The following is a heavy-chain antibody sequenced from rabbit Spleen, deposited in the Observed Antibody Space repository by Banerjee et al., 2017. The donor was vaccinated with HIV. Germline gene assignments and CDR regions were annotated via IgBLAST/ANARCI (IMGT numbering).Heavy chain of an antibody. CDR3: ARSRHASPSYFQFIGRLDL. J-gene: IGHJ3*01. CDR2: IWSGGNT. D-gene: IGHD3-3*01. CDR1: GFDFSSNA. V-gene: IGHV1S45*01. Sequence: QEQLVESGGGLVQPGGTLTLTCKASGFDFSSNAMCWVRQAPGKGPEWIACIWSGGNTYPASWTKGRFTISKTSSTTVTLQMTSLTVADTATYFCARSRHASPSYFQFIGRLDLWGQGTLVTVS.